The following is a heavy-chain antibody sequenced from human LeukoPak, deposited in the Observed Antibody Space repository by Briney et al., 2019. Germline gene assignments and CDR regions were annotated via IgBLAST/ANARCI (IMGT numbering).Heavy chain of an antibody. J-gene: IGHJ4*02. Sequence: GGSLRLSCAASGFTFSSYSMNWVRQAPGKGLEWVSAISGSGGSTYYADSVKGRFTISRDNSKNTLYLQMNSLRAEDTAVYYCAKVQSSTSCFDYWGQGTLVTVSS. V-gene: IGHV3-23*01. CDR3: AKVQSSTSCFDY. CDR1: GFTFSSYS. D-gene: IGHD2-2*01. CDR2: ISGSGGST.